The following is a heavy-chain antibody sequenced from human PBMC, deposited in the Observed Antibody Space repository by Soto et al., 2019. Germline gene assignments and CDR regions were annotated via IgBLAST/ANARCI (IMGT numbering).Heavy chain of an antibody. CDR2: INHSGST. V-gene: IGHV4-34*01. CDR3: ARTRRKCPYGSNYMDG. D-gene: IGHD3-10*01. CDR1: GGSFSGYY. J-gene: IGHJ6*03. Sequence: QVQLQQWGAGLLKASETLSLTCAVYGGSFSGYYWSWIRQPPGKGLEWIGEINHSGSTNYNPSLKRRVTISVDTSKIQFSLKLSSVTAADTAVYYCARTRRKCPYGSNYMDGWGKGTTVTVSS.